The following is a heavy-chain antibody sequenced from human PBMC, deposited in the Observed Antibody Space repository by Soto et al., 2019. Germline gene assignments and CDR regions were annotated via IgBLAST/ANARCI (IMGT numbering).Heavy chain of an antibody. D-gene: IGHD3-10*01. CDR1: GFTLSHYD. V-gene: IGHV3-30*18. CDR3: AKDNMIRGVIGGAYFDS. CDR2: ISYGGSNK. J-gene: IGHJ4*02. Sequence: GSLRLSCTDSGFTLSHYDMHWLRQAPGEGLEWVAVISYGGSNKYYADSVKGRFTISRGNSKNTLYLQMNSLRVEDTAVYYCAKDNMIRGVIGGAYFDSWGPGTLVTVS.